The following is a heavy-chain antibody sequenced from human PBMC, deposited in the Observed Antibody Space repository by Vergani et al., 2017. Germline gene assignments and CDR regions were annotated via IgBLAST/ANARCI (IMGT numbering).Heavy chain of an antibody. J-gene: IGHJ2*01. CDR1: GGSISSYY. D-gene: IGHD3-16*01. V-gene: IGHV4-4*08. CDR2: IYNSGNG. Sequence: QVQLQESGPGLVKPSETLSLTCTVSGGSISSYYWCWIRQPPGKGLEWIGSIYNSGNGDTSSSLKSRVTISADTSKNQFSLRLTSVTAADTAVYYCASGKYYSDSTSHFRGRYFDVWGRGTLVTVPS. CDR3: ASGKYYSDSTSHFRGRYFDV.